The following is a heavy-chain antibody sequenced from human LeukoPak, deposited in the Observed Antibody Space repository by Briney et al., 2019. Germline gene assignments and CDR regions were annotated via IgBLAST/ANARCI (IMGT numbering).Heavy chain of an antibody. J-gene: IGHJ6*03. V-gene: IGHV3-21*01. CDR2: IRSYSSYI. CDR3: ARYSEVYYYVDV. CDR1: GFTFDTYN. Sequence: PGRCLRLSCAASGFTFDTYNFNWVRQAPGKGLEWVATIRSYSSYIHYADSVKGRFIISRDDAKKSMYLQMNSLGVEDTAVYFCARYSEVYYYVDVWGTGTTVTVSS. D-gene: IGHD2-21*01.